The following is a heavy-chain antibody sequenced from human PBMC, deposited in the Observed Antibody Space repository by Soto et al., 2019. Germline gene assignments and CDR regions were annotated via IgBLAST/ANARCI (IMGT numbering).Heavy chain of an antibody. CDR2: ISSSGSTI. J-gene: IGHJ5*02. CDR3: ARDKRISYSSSWYSTRWFDP. D-gene: IGHD6-13*01. Sequence: GGSLRLSCAASGFTFSSYEMNWVRQAPGKGLEWVSYISSSGSTIYYADSVKGRFTISRDNAKNSLYLQMNSLRAEDTAVYYCARDKRISYSSSWYSTRWFDPWGQGTLVTVSS. CDR1: GFTFSSYE. V-gene: IGHV3-48*03.